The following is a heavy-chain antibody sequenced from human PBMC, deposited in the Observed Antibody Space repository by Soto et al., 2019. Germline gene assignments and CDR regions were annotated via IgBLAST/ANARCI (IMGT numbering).Heavy chain of an antibody. J-gene: IGHJ6*02. D-gene: IGHD3-10*01. CDR2: VYHNGNA. CDR3: AARPYYYYGLDV. Sequence: SETLSLTCAGYGGSFSGYSWSWIRQPPGKAPEWIGYVYHNGNAYPKPSLKSRVTISLDGAKNQFSLKMTSVTAADTGLYYCAARPYYYYGLDVWGQGTTVTVSS. CDR1: GGSFSGYS. V-gene: IGHV4-34*03.